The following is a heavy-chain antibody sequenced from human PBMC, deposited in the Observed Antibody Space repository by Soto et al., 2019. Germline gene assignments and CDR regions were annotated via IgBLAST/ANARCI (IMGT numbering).Heavy chain of an antibody. CDR2: INANNGNT. CDR1: GYTFTNYG. Sequence: QVQLVQSQPEVKKPGASVKVSCGASGYTFTNYGISWVRQAPGQGLEWMGWINANNGNTNYAQKPQGRVTMTTDTSTSTAYMDLRSLTSDDTAVYYCARDPMTGYLPFDPWGQGTLVTVSS. V-gene: IGHV1-18*01. D-gene: IGHD3-9*01. J-gene: IGHJ5*02. CDR3: ARDPMTGYLPFDP.